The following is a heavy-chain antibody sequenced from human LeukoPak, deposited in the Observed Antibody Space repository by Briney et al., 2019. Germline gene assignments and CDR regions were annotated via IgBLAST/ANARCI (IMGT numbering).Heavy chain of an antibody. CDR3: ARGDYGSGSPYYYYYMDV. V-gene: IGHV3-23*01. D-gene: IGHD3-10*01. CDR2: ISGSGGST. CDR1: GFTFSSYA. Sequence: GGSLRLSCAASGFTFSSYAMSWVRRAPGKGLEWVSAISGSGGSTYYADSVKGRFTISRDNSKNTLFLQMNSLRAEDTAVYYCARGDYGSGSPYYYYYMDVWGKGTTVTISS. J-gene: IGHJ6*03.